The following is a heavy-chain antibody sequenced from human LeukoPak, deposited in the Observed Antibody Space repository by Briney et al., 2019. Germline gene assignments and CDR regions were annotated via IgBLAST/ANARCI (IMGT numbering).Heavy chain of an antibody. J-gene: IGHJ4*02. D-gene: IGHD3-3*01. CDR1: GGSISSSSYY. Sequence: SETLSLTCTVSGGSISSSSYYWGWIRQPPGKGLEWIGSIHYSGSTYYNPSLKSRVTISVDTSKNQFSLKLSSVTAADTAVYYCARGVTYYDFWSGYYRALNFDYWVQGTLVTVSS. V-gene: IGHV4-39*07. CDR2: IHYSGST. CDR3: ARGVTYYDFWSGYYRALNFDY.